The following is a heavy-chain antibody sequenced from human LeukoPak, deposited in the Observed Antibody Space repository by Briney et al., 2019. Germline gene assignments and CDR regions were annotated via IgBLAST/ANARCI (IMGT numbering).Heavy chain of an antibody. CDR2: IYYSGST. CDR3: ARAVVPAAMGYYYYYMDV. Sequence: SETLSLTCTVSAGFVSNSNYYWGWIRQPPGKGLEWIGSIYYSGSTYYNPSLESRVTISVDTSKNQFSLKLSSVTAADTAVYYCARAVVPAAMGYYYYYMDVWGKGTTVTVSS. CDR1: AGFVSNSNYY. J-gene: IGHJ6*03. V-gene: IGHV4-39*07. D-gene: IGHD2-2*01.